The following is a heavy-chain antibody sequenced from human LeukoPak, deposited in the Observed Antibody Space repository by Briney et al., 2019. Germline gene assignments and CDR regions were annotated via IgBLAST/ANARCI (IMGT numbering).Heavy chain of an antibody. CDR3: ASGYTYYYHMDV. Sequence: GGSLRLSCAASGFTFSSYAMHWVRQAPGKGLEWVAVISYDGSNKYYADSVKGRFTISRDNSKNTLYLQMNSLRAEDTAVYYCASGYTYYYHMDVWGKGTTVTVSS. J-gene: IGHJ6*03. CDR2: ISYDGSNK. CDR1: GFTFSSYA. D-gene: IGHD2-2*02. V-gene: IGHV3-30-3*01.